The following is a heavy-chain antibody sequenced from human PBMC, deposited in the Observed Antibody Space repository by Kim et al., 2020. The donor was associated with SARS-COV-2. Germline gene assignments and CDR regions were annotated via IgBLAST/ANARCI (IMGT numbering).Heavy chain of an antibody. CDR3: ATRQPLLEWSFDP. V-gene: IGHV1-24*01. D-gene: IGHD3-3*01. J-gene: IGHJ5*02. Sequence: ARKVRGRVTRTEDTSTDTAYMELSSLRSEDTAVYYCATRQPLLEWSFDPWGQGTLVTVSS.